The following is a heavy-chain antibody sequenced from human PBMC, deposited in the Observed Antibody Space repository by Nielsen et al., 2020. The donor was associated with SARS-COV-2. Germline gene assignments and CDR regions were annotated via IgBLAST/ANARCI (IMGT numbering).Heavy chain of an antibody. J-gene: IGHJ3*02. CDR1: GGSISGYY. V-gene: IGHV4-59*01. D-gene: IGHD3-9*01. CDR3: AREHYDILTGYSDAFDI. CDR2: IYYSGDT. Sequence: SETLSLTCSVSGGSISGYYWSWIRQPPGKGLEWIGYIYYSGDTKYNPSLKSRVTISVDMSKNQFSLRLSSVTAADTAVYYCAREHYDILTGYSDAFDIWGQGTMVTVSS.